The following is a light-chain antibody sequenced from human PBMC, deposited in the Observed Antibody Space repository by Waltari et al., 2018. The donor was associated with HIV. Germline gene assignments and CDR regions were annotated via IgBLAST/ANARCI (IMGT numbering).Light chain of an antibody. CDR2: STN. J-gene: IGLJ3*02. Sequence: QTVVTQEPSFSVSPGGTVTLTCGLSSGSVSTNYYPSWYQQTPGQAPRTLLYSTNTRSSGVPDRFSGSILGNKAALTITGAQADDESDYYCVLYMGSGIWVFGGGTKLTVL. CDR1: SGSVSTNYY. CDR3: VLYMGSGIWV. V-gene: IGLV8-61*01.